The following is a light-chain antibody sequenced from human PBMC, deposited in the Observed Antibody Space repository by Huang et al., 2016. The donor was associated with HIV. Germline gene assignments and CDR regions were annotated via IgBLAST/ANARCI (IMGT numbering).Light chain of an antibody. CDR1: QSVLYRSNNKNY. V-gene: IGKV4-1*01. Sequence: DIVMTQSPDSLAVSLGERATINCKSSQSVLYRSNNKNYLAWYQQKPGQPPKLPIYWVSTRESGVPDRFTGSGSGTDFSLTISSLQAEDVAVYYCQQYDTSPWTFGQGTKVEIK. J-gene: IGKJ1*01. CDR2: WVS. CDR3: QQYDTSPWT.